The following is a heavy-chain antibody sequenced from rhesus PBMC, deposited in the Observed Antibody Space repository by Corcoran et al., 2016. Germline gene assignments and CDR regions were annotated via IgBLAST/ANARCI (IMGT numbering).Heavy chain of an antibody. CDR1: GYSISSGYG. D-gene: IGHD2-15*01. J-gene: IGHJ4*01. CDR3: ARASSSRPIDY. Sequence: QLQLQESGAGLVKPSETLSLTCAVSGYSISSGYGWSWIRQPPGKGLEWIGYISYSGSTNYNPSLKSRVTISRDTSKNQFSLKLSSVTAADTAVYYCARASSSRPIDYWGQGVLVTVSS. V-gene: IGHV4-122*02. CDR2: ISYSGST.